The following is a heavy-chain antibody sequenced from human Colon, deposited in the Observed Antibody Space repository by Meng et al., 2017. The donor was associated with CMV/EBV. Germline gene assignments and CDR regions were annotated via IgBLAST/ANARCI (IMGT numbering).Heavy chain of an antibody. V-gene: IGHV3-48*04. CDR3: ARDHEWAFDL. D-gene: IGHD3-3*01. CDR1: VFTFNTYA. Sequence: GESLKISCAASVFTFNTYAMNWGRQAPGKGLEWVSHINRDSTMIYYADSAMGRFTISRDNARNSLFLQMNRLRLEDTAVYYCARDHEWAFDLWGQGTMVTVSS. CDR2: INRDSTMI. J-gene: IGHJ3*01.